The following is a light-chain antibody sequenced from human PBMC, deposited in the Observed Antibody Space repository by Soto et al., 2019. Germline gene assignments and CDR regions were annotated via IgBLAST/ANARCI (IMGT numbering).Light chain of an antibody. V-gene: IGLV2-14*01. CDR2: DVS. CDR3: SSYTISNTLV. Sequence: QSVLTQPASVSGSPGQSITISCTGTSSVVGGYNYVSWYQQYPGKAPKLMIYDVSNRPSGVSNRFSGSKSGNTASLTISGLQADVEADYYCSSYTISNTLVFGSGTKVTVL. CDR1: SSVVGGYNY. J-gene: IGLJ1*01.